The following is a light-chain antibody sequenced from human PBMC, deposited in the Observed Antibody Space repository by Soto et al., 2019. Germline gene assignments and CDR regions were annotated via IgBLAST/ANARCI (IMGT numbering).Light chain of an antibody. J-gene: IGLJ2*01. CDR1: SSDVGDYNY. V-gene: IGLV2-14*01. CDR3: SSYTSRSTLV. CDR2: EVS. Sequence: QSALTQPASVSGSPGQSITISCTGTSSDVGDYNYVSWYQKDPGKAPKLMIYEVSNRPSGVSNRFFGSKSGNTASLTISGLQAEDEADYYCSSYTSRSTLVFGGGTKLTVL.